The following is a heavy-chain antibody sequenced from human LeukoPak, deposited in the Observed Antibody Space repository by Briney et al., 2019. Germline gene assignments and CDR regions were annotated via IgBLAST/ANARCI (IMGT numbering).Heavy chain of an antibody. V-gene: IGHV3-7*04. CDR2: IKQDGSER. D-gene: IGHD3-10*01. CDR3: ARDLVGSGTTFDY. J-gene: IGHJ4*02. Sequence: GGSLRLSCAASGFTFSSYWMSWVGQAPGKGPEWGANIKQDGSERYYVDSVKGRFTISRDNAKNSLYLQMNSLRAEDTAVYYCARDLVGSGTTFDYWGRGTLVTVSS. CDR1: GFTFSSYW.